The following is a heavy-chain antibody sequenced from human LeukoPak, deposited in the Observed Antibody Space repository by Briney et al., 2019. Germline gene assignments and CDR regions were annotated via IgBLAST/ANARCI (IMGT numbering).Heavy chain of an antibody. CDR3: ARAFPTLGAFDI. CDR1: GGSISSSSYY. D-gene: IGHD3-3*02. V-gene: IGHV4-39*07. J-gene: IGHJ3*02. CDR2: IYYSGST. Sequence: SETLSLTCTVSGGSISSSSYYWGWIRQPPGKGLEWIGSIYYSGSTYYNPSLKSRVTISVDTSKNQFSLKLSSVTAADTAVYYCARAFPTLGAFDIWGQGTMVTVSS.